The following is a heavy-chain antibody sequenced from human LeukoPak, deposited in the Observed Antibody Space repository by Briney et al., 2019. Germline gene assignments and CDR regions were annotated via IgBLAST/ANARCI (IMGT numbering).Heavy chain of an antibody. J-gene: IGHJ6*03. V-gene: IGHV5-51*01. CDR3: ARQGAAGKYYYYYMDV. Sequence: GESLKISCQGSGYNFPIYWIGWVRQMPGQGLEWMGIIYPDDSNTIYGPSLQGQVTISADKSINTAYLEWSSLKASDAAIYYCARQGAAGKYYYYYMDVWGKGTTVTVSS. CDR1: GYNFPIYW. D-gene: IGHD6-13*01. CDR2: IYPDDSNT.